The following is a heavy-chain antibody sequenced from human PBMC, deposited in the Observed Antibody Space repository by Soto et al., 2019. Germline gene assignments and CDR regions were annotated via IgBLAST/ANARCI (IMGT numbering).Heavy chain of an antibody. CDR2: IYPGDSDT. D-gene: IGHD3-10*01. CDR1: GYSFTSYW. CDR3: AAAMVRGKNYYGVDV. V-gene: IGHV5-51*03. Sequence: EVQLVPSGAEVKKPGESLKISCKGSGYSFTSYWIGWVRQMPGKGLEWMGIIYPGDSDTRYSPSFEGQVTISADKSISTAYLQWSSLKASDDAMFYCAAAMVRGKNYYGVDVWGQGTTVTVSS. J-gene: IGHJ6*02.